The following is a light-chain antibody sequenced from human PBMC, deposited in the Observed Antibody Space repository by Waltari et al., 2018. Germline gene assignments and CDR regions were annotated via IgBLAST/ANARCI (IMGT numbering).Light chain of an antibody. Sequence: EIMLTQSPGTLSLSPGERATLSCRASQSISRYLAWYQHKPGQDPRLLIYDASSRATGIPDRFSGRWSGTDFSLTISRLEPEDFAVYYCQKYGSLPATFGQGTKVEIK. CDR2: DAS. J-gene: IGKJ1*01. CDR3: QKYGSLPAT. CDR1: QSISRY. V-gene: IGKV3-20*01.